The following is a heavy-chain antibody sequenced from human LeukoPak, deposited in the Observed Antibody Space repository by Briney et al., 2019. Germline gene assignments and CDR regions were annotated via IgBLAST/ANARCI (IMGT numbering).Heavy chain of an antibody. CDR3: AKDLSIGVAGTEGGYYNGMDV. D-gene: IGHD6-19*01. V-gene: IGHV4-30-2*01. CDR2: IYHSGST. J-gene: IGHJ6*02. CDR1: SGSISSGGYS. Sequence: SETLSLTCAVSSGSISSGGYSWSWIRQPPGKGLEWIGYIYHSGSTYYNPSLKSRVTISVDRFMNQFSLKLSSVTAADTALYYCAKDLSIGVAGTEGGYYNGMDVWGQGTTVTVSS.